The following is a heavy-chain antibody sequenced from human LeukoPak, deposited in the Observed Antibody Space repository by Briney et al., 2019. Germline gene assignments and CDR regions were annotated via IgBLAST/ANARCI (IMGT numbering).Heavy chain of an antibody. Sequence: GGSLRLSCVASVFTFSSYALCSVRQAPGKGLEWVSAISGSGGSTYYADNVKGRFNISRDNSKNTLYLQMNSLRAADAAVYHCAKRGGAYDSSGYWYWGQGTLVTVSS. D-gene: IGHD3-22*01. CDR1: VFTFSSYA. J-gene: IGHJ4*02. CDR3: AKRGGAYDSSGYWY. CDR2: ISGSGGST. V-gene: IGHV3-23*01.